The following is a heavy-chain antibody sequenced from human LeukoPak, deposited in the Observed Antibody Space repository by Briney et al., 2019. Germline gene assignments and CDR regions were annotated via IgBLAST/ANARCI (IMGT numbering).Heavy chain of an antibody. V-gene: IGHV3-30*18. CDR3: AKWGVNYYDSSGYETPVDY. J-gene: IGHJ4*02. CDR1: GFTFSSYG. D-gene: IGHD3-22*01. CDR2: ISYDGSNK. Sequence: PGGSLRLSCAASGFTFSSYGMHWVRQAPGKGLEWVAVISYDGSNKYYADSVKGRFTISGDNSKNTLYLQMNSLRAEDTAVYYCAKWGVNYYDSSGYETPVDYWGQGTLVTVSS.